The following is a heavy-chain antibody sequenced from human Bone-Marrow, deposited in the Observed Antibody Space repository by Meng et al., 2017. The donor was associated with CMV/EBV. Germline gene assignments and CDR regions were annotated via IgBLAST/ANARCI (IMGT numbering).Heavy chain of an antibody. CDR3: AREGSSTSCYTA. J-gene: IGHJ5*02. V-gene: IGHV3-9*01. D-gene: IGHD2-2*02. CDR1: GFTFDDYA. Sequence: SLRLSCAASGFTFDDYAMHWVRQAPGKGLEWVSGISWNSGSIGYADSVKGRFTISRDNAKNSLYLQMNSLRAEDTAVYYCAREGSSTSCYTAWGQGTLVTVSS. CDR2: ISWNSGSI.